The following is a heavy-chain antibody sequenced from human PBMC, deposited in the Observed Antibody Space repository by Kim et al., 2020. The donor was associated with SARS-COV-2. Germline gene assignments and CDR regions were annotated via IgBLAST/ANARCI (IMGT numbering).Heavy chain of an antibody. CDR1: GGTFSSYA. CDR3: ARDPSVRGRFCEYYGGNWF. V-gene: IGHV1-69*04. D-gene: IGHD3-10*02. CDR2: IIPILGIA. J-gene: IGHJ5*01. Sequence: SVKVSCKASGGTFSSYAISWVRQAPGQGLEWMGRIIPILGIANYAQKFQGRVTITADKSTSTAYMELSSLRSEDTAVYYRARDPSVRGRFCEYYGGNWF.